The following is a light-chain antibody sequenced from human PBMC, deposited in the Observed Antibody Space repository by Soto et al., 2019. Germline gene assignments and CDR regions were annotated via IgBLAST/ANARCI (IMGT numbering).Light chain of an antibody. CDR3: QQYDILPIT. V-gene: IGKV1-33*01. CDR1: QSVSIY. CDR2: ASS. Sequence: DIQMTHSPSTLSASVGDRVTITCRTSQSVSIYVNWYQQKPGKAPILLIYASSNLEIGVPSRFSGSGSGTHFTFTISSLQTEDIGTYYCQQYDILPITFGRGTRPEIK. J-gene: IGKJ5*01.